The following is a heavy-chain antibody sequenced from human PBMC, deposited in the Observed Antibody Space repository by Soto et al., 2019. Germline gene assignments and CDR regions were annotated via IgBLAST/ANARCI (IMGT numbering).Heavy chain of an antibody. V-gene: IGHV3-11*01. Sequence: GGSLRLSCAASGFTFSDYYMSWIRPAPGKGLEWVSYISSSGSTIYYADSVQGRFPNSRGTGKSTLYLQMNSLRADDTAVYYCARAAGRGYYYGRGVWGQGTTVAVSS. CDR3: ARAAGRGYYYGRGV. J-gene: IGHJ6*02. CDR2: ISSSGSTI. CDR1: GFTFSDYY. D-gene: IGHD3-10*01.